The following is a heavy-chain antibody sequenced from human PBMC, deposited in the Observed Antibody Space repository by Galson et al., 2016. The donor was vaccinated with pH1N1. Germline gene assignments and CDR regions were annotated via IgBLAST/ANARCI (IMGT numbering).Heavy chain of an antibody. V-gene: IGHV1-18*01. CDR3: ARDVRIGLWLPDF. CDR1: GYTFTNYG. Sequence: SVKVSCKASGYTFTNYGITWVRQAPGQGLEWMAWMSAYNGNTNYAQNFQGRVTMATDTSTNTAYMELRNLTSDDTAVYYCARDVRIGLWLPDFWGQGTLVTVSS. J-gene: IGHJ4*02. D-gene: IGHD5-18*01. CDR2: MSAYNGNT.